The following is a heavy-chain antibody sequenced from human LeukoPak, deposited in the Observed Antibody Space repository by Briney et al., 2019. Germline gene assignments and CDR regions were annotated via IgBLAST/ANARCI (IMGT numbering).Heavy chain of an antibody. CDR1: AGSIGSYY. V-gene: IGHV4-59*08. Sequence: SETLSLTCTVSAGSIGSYYGSGIRQPPGKVREWMGDIYNSGSTNYNPSLKSRVTISVDTSKNQFSLKLSSVTAADTAVYYCARRRRGYSGYEDAFDIWGQGTLVTVSS. D-gene: IGHD5-12*01. J-gene: IGHJ3*02. CDR2: IYNSGST. CDR3: ARRRRGYSGYEDAFDI.